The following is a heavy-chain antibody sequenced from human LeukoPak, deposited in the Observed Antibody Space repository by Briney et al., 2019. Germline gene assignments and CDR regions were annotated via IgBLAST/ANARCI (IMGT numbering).Heavy chain of an antibody. V-gene: IGHV4-59*02. D-gene: IGHD6-19*01. CDR3: ARDAEVAGFDY. CDR2: IYYIGST. Sequence: SETLSLTCTVSGGSVSRYYWSWIRQPPGKGLEWIGYIYYIGSTNYNPSLKSRVTISVDTSKNQFSLKLSSVTAADTAVYYCARDAEVAGFDYWGQGTLVTVSS. CDR1: GGSVSRYY. J-gene: IGHJ4*02.